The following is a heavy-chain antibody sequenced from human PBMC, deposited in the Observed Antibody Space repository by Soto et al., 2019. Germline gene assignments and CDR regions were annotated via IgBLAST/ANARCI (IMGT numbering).Heavy chain of an antibody. J-gene: IGHJ5*02. D-gene: IGHD2-21*02. CDR2: ISSSGSTI. Sequence: LRLSCAASGFTFSGYYMSWIRQAPGKGLEWVSYISSSGSTIYYADSVKGRFTISRDNAKNSLYLQMNSLRAEDTAVYYCAREPLAYCGGDCNWSDPWGQGTLVTVSS. CDR1: GFTFSGYY. V-gene: IGHV3-11*01. CDR3: AREPLAYCGGDCNWSDP.